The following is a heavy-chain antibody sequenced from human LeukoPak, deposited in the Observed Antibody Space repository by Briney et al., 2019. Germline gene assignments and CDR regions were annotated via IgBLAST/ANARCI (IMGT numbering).Heavy chain of an antibody. CDR1: GFTVSSNY. CDR3: ARGDGYNFFDS. Sequence: PGGSLRLSCAASGFTVSSNYMSWVRQAPGKGLEWVSVIYSGGSTYYADYVKSRFTITRDNSKNTVYLQMNSLRAEDTAVYYCARGDGYNFFDSWGQGTLVTVSS. CDR2: IYSGGST. D-gene: IGHD5-24*01. J-gene: IGHJ4*02. V-gene: IGHV3-66*01.